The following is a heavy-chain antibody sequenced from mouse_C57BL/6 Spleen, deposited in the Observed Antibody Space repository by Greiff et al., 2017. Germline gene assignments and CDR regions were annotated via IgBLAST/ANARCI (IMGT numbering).Heavy chain of an antibody. CDR1: GFTFSDYG. Sequence: EVKLQESGGGLVKPGGSLKLSCAASGFTFSDYGMHWVRQAPEKGLEWVAYISSGSSTIYYADTVKGRFTISRDNAKNTLFLQMTSRRSEYTAMYYCARGGYAMDYWGQGTSVTVSS. J-gene: IGHJ4*01. V-gene: IGHV5-17*01. CDR3: ARGGYAMDY. CDR2: ISSGSSTI.